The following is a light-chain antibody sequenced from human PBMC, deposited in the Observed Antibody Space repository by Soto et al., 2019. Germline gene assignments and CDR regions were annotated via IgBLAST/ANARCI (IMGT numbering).Light chain of an antibody. J-gene: IGLJ1*01. CDR3: AAWDDSRNGYV. V-gene: IGLV1-44*01. CDR1: SSNIGTNA. CDR2: NNN. Sequence: QSVLTQPPSASGTPGQRVTISCSGGSSNIGTNAVNWYQQLPGTAPKLLIYNNNQRPSGVPDRFSGSKSGTSASLAISGLQSEDEADYYCAAWDDSRNGYVFGTGTMVTVL.